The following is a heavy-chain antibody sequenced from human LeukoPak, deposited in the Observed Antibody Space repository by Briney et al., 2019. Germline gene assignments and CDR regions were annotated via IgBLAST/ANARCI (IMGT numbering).Heavy chain of an antibody. Sequence: PGGSLRLSCAASGFTFSSYSMNWVRQAPGKGLEWVSSISSSSSYIYYADSVKGRFTISRDNAKNSLYLQMNSLRAEDTAVYYCARGSAPYGSGSFDYWGQGTLVTVSS. CDR2: ISSSSSYI. CDR1: GFTFSSYS. J-gene: IGHJ4*02. V-gene: IGHV3-21*01. D-gene: IGHD3-10*01. CDR3: ARGSAPYGSGSFDY.